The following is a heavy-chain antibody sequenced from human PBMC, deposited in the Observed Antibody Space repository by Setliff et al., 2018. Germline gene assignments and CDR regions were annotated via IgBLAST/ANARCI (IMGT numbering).Heavy chain of an antibody. CDR3: AKNGFGVVALGVNNWFDP. CDR1: GFTFSSYA. CDR2: ISGSGGST. V-gene: IGHV3-23*01. D-gene: IGHD3-10*01. Sequence: PGGSLRLSCAASGFTFSSYAMSWVRQAPGKGLEWVSAISGSGGSTYYADSVKGWFTISRDNSKNTLYLQMNSLRAEDTAVYYCAKNGFGVVALGVNNWFDPWGQGTLVTVS. J-gene: IGHJ5*02.